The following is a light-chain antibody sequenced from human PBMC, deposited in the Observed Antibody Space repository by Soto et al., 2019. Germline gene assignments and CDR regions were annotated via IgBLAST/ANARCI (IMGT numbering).Light chain of an antibody. V-gene: IGKV1-8*01. CDR2: AAS. CDR3: LQHNRKGT. CDR1: QGISSY. J-gene: IGKJ1*01. Sequence: AIRMTQTQSSLSASTGDRVTITCRASQGISSYLAWYQQKPGKAPKLLIYAASTLQSGVPSRFSGSGSGTDFTLTISCLQSEDFATYYCLQHNRKGTFGQGTKVDI.